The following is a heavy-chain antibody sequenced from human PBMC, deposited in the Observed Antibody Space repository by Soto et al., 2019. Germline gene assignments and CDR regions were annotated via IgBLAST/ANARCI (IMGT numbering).Heavy chain of an antibody. CDR1: GGSISSGDHY. V-gene: IGHV4-30-4*08. Sequence: QVQLQESGPGLVEPSQTLSLICTVSGGSISSGDHYWGWTRQSPGEGLEWLGHIYYSGRSYYNSSLKSRLTISLDTSKNQLSLRLSSVTAADTAVYYCGRLLPSPEVWYFDLWGRGTLVTVSS. J-gene: IGHJ2*01. D-gene: IGHD3-3*01. CDR3: GRLLPSPEVWYFDL. CDR2: IYYSGRS.